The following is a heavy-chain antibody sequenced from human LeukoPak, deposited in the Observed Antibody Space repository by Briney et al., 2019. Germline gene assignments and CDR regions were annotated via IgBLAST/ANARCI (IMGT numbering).Heavy chain of an antibody. J-gene: IGHJ6*02. D-gene: IGHD3-10*01. V-gene: IGHV3-64D*09. CDR2: ISSNGGRT. CDR1: GFTFSSYA. Sequence: GGSLRLSCSASGFTFSSYAMHWVRQAPGKGLDYVSAISSNGGRTYYSDSVQGRLTISRDNSKNTLYLQMSSLRAEDTAVYFCVKDQQYTLGAYYGVDVWGQGTTVTVSS. CDR3: VKDQQYTLGAYYGVDV.